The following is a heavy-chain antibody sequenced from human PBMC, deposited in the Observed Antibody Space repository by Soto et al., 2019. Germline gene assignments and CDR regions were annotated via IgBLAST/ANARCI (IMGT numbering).Heavy chain of an antibody. CDR3: ARVHPGSSGYLDY. J-gene: IGHJ4*02. D-gene: IGHD3-22*01. Sequence: QVQLVQSGAEVKKPGSSVKVSCKASGGTFSSYAISWVRQAPGQGLEWMGGIIPIFGTANYAQKFQGRVTITADESTSTAYRERSSLRSEDTAVYYCARVHPGSSGYLDYWGQGTLVTVSS. CDR2: IIPIFGTA. CDR1: GGTFSSYA. V-gene: IGHV1-69*01.